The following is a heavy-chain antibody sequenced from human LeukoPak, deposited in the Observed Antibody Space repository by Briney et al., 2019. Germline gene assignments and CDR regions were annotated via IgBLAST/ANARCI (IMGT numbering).Heavy chain of an antibody. CDR2: ISAYNGNT. J-gene: IGHJ6*02. V-gene: IGHV1-18*01. CDR3: AREMYYDFWSGYYPANMDV. CDR1: GYTFTSYG. D-gene: IGHD3-3*01. Sequence: ASVKVSCKASGYTFTSYGISWVRQAPGQGLEWMGWISAYNGNTNYAQKLQGRVTMTTDTSTSTAYMELRSLRSDDTAVYYCAREMYYDFWSGYYPANMDVWGQGTTVTVSS.